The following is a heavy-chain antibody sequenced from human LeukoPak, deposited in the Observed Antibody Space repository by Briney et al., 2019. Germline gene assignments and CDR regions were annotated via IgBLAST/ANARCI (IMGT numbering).Heavy chain of an antibody. J-gene: IGHJ4*02. D-gene: IGHD3-22*01. CDR3: ARDTYYYDSSGYPDY. CDR1: GYIFTGYY. Sequence: GASVKVSCKASGYIFTGYYMHWVRQAPGQGPEWMGWINPNSGGTNYAQKFQGRVTMTRDTSISTAYMELSRLRSDDTAVYYCARDTYYYDSSGYPDYWGQGTLVTVSS. V-gene: IGHV1-2*02. CDR2: INPNSGGT.